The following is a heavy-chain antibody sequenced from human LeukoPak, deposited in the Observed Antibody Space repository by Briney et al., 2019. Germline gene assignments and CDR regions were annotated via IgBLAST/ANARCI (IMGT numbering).Heavy chain of an antibody. D-gene: IGHD3-22*01. J-gene: IGHJ3*02. CDR2: ISAYNGNT. CDR3: ARDQEIYDSSGYYYNGAFDI. V-gene: IGHV1-18*01. CDR1: GYTFTSYG. Sequence: GASVKVSCKASGYTFTSYGISWVRQAPGQGLEWMGWISAYNGNTNYAQKLQGRVTMTTDTSTSTAYMELRSLRSEDTAVYYCARDQEIYDSSGYYYNGAFDIWGQGTMVTVSS.